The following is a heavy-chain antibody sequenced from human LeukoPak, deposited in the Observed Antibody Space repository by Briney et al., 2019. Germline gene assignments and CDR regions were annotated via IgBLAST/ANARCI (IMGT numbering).Heavy chain of an antibody. CDR3: ARGKESLVWFDP. CDR2: INPSGGST. CDR1: GYTFTSYY. J-gene: IGHJ5*02. V-gene: IGHV1-46*01. Sequence: ASVKVSCKASGYTFTSYYMHWVRQAPGQGLEWMGIINPSGGSTSYAQKFQGRVTITADKSTSTAYMELSSLRSEDTAVYYCARGKESLVWFDPWGQGTLVTVSS. D-gene: IGHD1-26*01.